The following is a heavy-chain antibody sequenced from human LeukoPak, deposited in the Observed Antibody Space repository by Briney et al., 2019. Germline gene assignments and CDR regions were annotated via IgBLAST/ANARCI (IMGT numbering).Heavy chain of an antibody. CDR2: ITSSGTTK. Sequence: GGSLRLSCAASGFSFSDYYMTWLRQAPGKGLEWVSYITSSGTTKYYADSVKGRFTISRDNAKSSLYLQMNSLRADDTAVYYCARENLGYYYDKSGYCVDYWGQGTLVTVSS. D-gene: IGHD3-22*01. CDR1: GFSFSDYY. V-gene: IGHV3-11*01. CDR3: ARENLGYYYDKSGYCVDY. J-gene: IGHJ4*02.